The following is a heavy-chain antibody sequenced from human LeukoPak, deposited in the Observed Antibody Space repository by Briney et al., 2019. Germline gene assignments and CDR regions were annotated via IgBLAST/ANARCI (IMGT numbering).Heavy chain of an antibody. CDR3: ARRETYSSSSSGKRNWFDP. CDR1: GGSFSGYY. J-gene: IGHJ5*02. V-gene: IGHV4-34*01. CDR2: INHSGST. D-gene: IGHD6-13*01. Sequence: SETLSLTCAVYGGSFSGYYWSWIRQPPGKELEWIGEINHSGSTNYNPSLKSRVTISVDTSKNQFSLKLSSVTAADTAVYYCARRETYSSSSSGKRNWFDPWGQGTLVTVSS.